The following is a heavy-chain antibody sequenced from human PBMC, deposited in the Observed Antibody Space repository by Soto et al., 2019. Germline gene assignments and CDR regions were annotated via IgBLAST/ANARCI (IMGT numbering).Heavy chain of an antibody. CDR3: ARSLTEGYCTITGCYTRPLYGMDV. CDR1: GYTFSVYY. Sequence: RASVKVSCKASGYTFSVYYIHGLVRSPVQGLDGMGCINPNSGGTNYAQKFQGRVTVTRDTPTSTAYMELSRLTSDDTAVYYCARSLTEGYCTITGCYTRPLYGMDVWGQGTTVTVSS. V-gene: IGHV1-2*02. J-gene: IGHJ6*02. CDR2: INPNSGGT. D-gene: IGHD2-2*02.